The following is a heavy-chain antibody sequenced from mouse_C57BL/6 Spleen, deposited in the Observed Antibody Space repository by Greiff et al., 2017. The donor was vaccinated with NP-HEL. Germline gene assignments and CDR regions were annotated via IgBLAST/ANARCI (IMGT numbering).Heavy chain of an antibody. J-gene: IGHJ2*01. V-gene: IGHV5-17*01. Sequence: DVKLVESGGGLVKPGGSLKLSCAASGFTFSDYGMHWVRQAPEKGLEWVAYISSGSSTIYYADTVKGRFTISRDNAKNTLFLQMTSLRSEDTAMYYWSRGGITTVVGYWGQGTTLPVSS. CDR3: SRGGITTVVGY. D-gene: IGHD1-1*01. CDR1: GFTFSDYG. CDR2: ISSGSSTI.